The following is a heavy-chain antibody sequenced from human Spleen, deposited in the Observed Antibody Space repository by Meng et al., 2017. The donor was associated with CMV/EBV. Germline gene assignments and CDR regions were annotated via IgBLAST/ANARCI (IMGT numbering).Heavy chain of an antibody. CDR3: ARDAYPASYYYGMDV. Sequence: SETLSLTCAVYGGSFSGYYWSWIRQHPGKGLEWIGYIHYSGSTHYNPSLKSRLTISIDTSKNRFSLKLSSVTAADTAVYYCARDAYPASYYYGMDVWGQGTTVTVSS. CDR2: IHYSGST. V-gene: IGHV4-34*09. CDR1: GGSFSGYY. D-gene: IGHD2-2*01. J-gene: IGHJ6*02.